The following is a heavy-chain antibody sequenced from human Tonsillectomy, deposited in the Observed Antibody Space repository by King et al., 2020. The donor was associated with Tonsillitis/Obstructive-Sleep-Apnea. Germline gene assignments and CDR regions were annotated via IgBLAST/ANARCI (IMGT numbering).Heavy chain of an antibody. CDR3: ANSPPYIAAAGTAWDY. V-gene: IGHV2-5*02. CDR1: GFSLSTSGVG. J-gene: IGHJ4*02. D-gene: IGHD6-13*01. Sequence: HITLKESGPTLVKPTQTLTLTCTFSGFSLSTSGVGVGWIRQPPGKALEWLALIYWDDDKRYSPSLKSRLTITKDTSKNQVVLTMTNMDPVDTATYYCANSPPYIAAAGTAWDYWGQGTLVTVSS. CDR2: IYWDDDK.